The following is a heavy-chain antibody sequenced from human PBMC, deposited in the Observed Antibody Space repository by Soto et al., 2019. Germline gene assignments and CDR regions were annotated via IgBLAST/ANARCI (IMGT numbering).Heavy chain of an antibody. CDR2: IIPILGIA. Sequence: QVQLVQSGAEVKKPGSSVKVSCKASGGTFSSYTISWVRQAPGQGLEWMGRIIPILGIANYAQKFQGRVTITADKSTSTAYMELSSLRSEDTAVYYCAIGIDYDYIWGSYRLGDAFDIWGQGTMVTVSS. CDR3: AIGIDYDYIWGSYRLGDAFDI. D-gene: IGHD3-16*02. J-gene: IGHJ3*02. CDR1: GGTFSSYT. V-gene: IGHV1-69*02.